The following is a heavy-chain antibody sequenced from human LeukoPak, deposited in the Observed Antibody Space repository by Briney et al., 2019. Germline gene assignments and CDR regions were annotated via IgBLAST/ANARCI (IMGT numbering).Heavy chain of an antibody. Sequence: PGRSLRLSCAASGFTFSTYWMTWVRQAPRKGLEWVANINQDGSGKYYVDSVRGRFTISRDNAKNSLYLQMNSLRAEDTAVYYCARDREKGGSYRPEDYWGQGTLVTVSS. CDR1: GFTFSTYW. CDR2: INQDGSGK. D-gene: IGHD1-26*01. J-gene: IGHJ4*02. CDR3: ARDREKGGSYRPEDY. V-gene: IGHV3-7*03.